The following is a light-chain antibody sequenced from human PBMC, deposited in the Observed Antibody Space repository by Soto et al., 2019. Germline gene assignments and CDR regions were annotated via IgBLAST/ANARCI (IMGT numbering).Light chain of an antibody. Sequence: EIVLTQSPGTLSLSPGERATLSCRASQSLSSNNLAWYQQKPGQAPRLLIYGASRRATGIPDRFSGSGSGTDFTLTINRLEPEHFAVYYCQQYGSSPSSFGPGTKVDIK. CDR1: QSLSSNN. V-gene: IGKV3-20*01. CDR2: GAS. CDR3: QQYGSSPSS. J-gene: IGKJ3*01.